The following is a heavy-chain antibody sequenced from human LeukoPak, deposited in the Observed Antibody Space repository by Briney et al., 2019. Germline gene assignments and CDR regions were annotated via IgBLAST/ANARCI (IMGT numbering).Heavy chain of an antibody. CDR1: GYTLTELS. J-gene: IGHJ3*02. V-gene: IGHV1-24*01. CDR2: FDPEDGET. Sequence: RRASVTVSCKVSGYTLTELSMHWVRQAPGKGLEWMGGFDPEDGETIYAQKFQGRVTMTEDTSTDTAYMELSSLRSEDTAVYYCATGALRFLEWPLDAFDIWGQGTMVTVSS. CDR3: ATGALRFLEWPLDAFDI. D-gene: IGHD3-3*01.